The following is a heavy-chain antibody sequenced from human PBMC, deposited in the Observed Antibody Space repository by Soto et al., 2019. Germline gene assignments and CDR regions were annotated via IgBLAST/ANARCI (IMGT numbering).Heavy chain of an antibody. CDR2: IYHSGST. J-gene: IGHJ4*02. V-gene: IGHV4-38-2*01. CDR3: ARRYDFWSGYTTYYFAY. D-gene: IGHD3-3*01. CDR1: GESISSGDY. Sequence: SVPLSLTSAVAGESISSGDYWGWIQQPPGKGLEWIGSIYHSGSTYYNPSLKSRVTISVDTSKNQFSLKLSSVTAADTAVYYCARRYDFWSGYTTYYFAYWGQGTLVTVSS.